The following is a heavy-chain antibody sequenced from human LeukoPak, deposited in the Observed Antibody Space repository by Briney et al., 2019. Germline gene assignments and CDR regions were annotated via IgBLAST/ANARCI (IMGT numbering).Heavy chain of an antibody. CDR1: GYTFTSYG. CDR3: ARDLWATTMVRGVRFDY. Sequence: VASVKVSCKASGYTFTSYGISWVRQAPGQGLEWMGWISAYNGNTNYAQKLQGRVTMTTDTSTSTAHMELRSLRSDDTAVYYCARDLWATTMVRGVRFDYWGQGTLVTVSS. CDR2: ISAYNGNT. J-gene: IGHJ4*02. D-gene: IGHD3-10*01. V-gene: IGHV1-18*01.